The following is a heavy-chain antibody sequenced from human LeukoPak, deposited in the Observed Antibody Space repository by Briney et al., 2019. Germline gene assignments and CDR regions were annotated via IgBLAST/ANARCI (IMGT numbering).Heavy chain of an antibody. V-gene: IGHV3-48*01. CDR2: ISSSSSTI. J-gene: IGHJ4*02. D-gene: IGHD2-2*01. Sequence: GGSLRLSCAASGFTFSSYSMNWVRQAPGKGLEWVSYISSSSSTIYYADSVKGRFTISRDNAKNSLYLQMNSLRAEDTAVYYCARDRSCSSTSCYSPAYWGQGTLATVSS. CDR1: GFTFSSYS. CDR3: ARDRSCSSTSCYSPAY.